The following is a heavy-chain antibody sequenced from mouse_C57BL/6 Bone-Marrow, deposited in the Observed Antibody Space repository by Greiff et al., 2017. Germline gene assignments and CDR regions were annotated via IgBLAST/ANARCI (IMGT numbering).Heavy chain of an antibody. CDR2: ISSGGDYI. V-gene: IGHV5-9-1*02. D-gene: IGHD1-1*01. CDR1: GFTFSSYA. CDR3: TREKNLVPYYYGSSNWYFDV. J-gene: IGHJ1*03. Sequence: EVHLVESGEGLVKPGGSLKLSCAASGFTFSSYAMSWVRQTPEKRLEWVAYISSGGDYIYYADPVKGRFTISRDNARNPLYLQMSSLKSEDTAMYYCTREKNLVPYYYGSSNWYFDVWGTGTTVTVSS.